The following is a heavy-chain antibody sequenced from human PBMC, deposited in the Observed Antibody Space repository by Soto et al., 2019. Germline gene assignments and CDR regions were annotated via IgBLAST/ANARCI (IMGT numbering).Heavy chain of an antibody. Sequence: GGSLRLSCAASGFTFSSFDMNWVRQTPEKGLEWVSAISGGGGSTYYAGSVKGRFTISRDNSKNTLYLQMTNLRADDTAIYYCAKGKGSTSSERFWGQGTLVTVSS. V-gene: IGHV3-23*01. D-gene: IGHD2-2*01. CDR2: ISGGGGST. CDR3: AKGKGSTSSERF. J-gene: IGHJ4*02. CDR1: GFTFSSFD.